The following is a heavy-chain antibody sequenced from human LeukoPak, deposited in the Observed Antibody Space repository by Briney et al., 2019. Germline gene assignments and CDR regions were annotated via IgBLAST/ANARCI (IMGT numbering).Heavy chain of an antibody. J-gene: IGHJ4*02. CDR3: ARVGDNYDRSGYYFDY. CDR1: GGSISSYY. Sequence: PSETLSLTCIVSGGSISSYYWTWMRQPPGKGLEWIGHIYYSGSTNYNPSLKSRVTISVDTSKNQFSLNLTPVTAADTAVYYCARVGDNYDRSGYYFDYWGQGTLVTVSS. D-gene: IGHD3-22*01. CDR2: IYYSGST. V-gene: IGHV4-59*01.